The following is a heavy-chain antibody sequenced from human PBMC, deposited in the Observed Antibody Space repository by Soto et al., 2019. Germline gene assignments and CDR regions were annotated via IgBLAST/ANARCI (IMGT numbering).Heavy chain of an antibody. CDR2: TYPGDSDT. CDR1: GYSFTKYW. CDR3: ARKTTKGYISSYHFDY. D-gene: IGHD6-13*01. J-gene: IGHJ4*02. Sequence: GESLKIACKGSGYSFTKYWIGWVRQKPGKGLEWMGITYPGDSDTRYSPSFQGQVTFSADKSINTVYLQWSSLQASDTAIYFCARKTTKGYISSYHFDYWGQGSQVTVSS. V-gene: IGHV5-51*01.